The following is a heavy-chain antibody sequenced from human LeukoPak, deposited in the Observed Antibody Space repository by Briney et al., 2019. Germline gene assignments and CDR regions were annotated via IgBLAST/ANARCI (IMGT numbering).Heavy chain of an antibody. D-gene: IGHD6-13*01. J-gene: IGHJ4*02. CDR2: INPNSGGT. CDR3: ARDSIAAAVSFDY. CDR1: EYTFTGYY. V-gene: IGHV1-2*02. Sequence: GASVKVSCKASEYTFTGYYIHWVRQAPGQGLEWMGWINPNSGGTNYAQKFQGRVTMTRDTSISTAYMELSRLRSDDTAVYYCARDSIAAAVSFDYWGQGTLVTVSS.